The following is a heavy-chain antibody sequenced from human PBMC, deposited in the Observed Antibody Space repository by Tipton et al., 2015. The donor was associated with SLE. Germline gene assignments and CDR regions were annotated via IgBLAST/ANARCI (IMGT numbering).Heavy chain of an antibody. Sequence: SLRLSCAASGFTFSSSAMSWVRQAPGKALEWVSSISDNAAGKYYAASVKGRFTISRDNSKNTLYLQMNSLRGEDTAVYYCAKDTSTRDYFDFWGRGTLVTVSS. D-gene: IGHD3-10*01. CDR2: ISDNAAGK. V-gene: IGHV3-23*01. CDR3: AKDTSTRDYFDF. CDR1: GFTFSSSA. J-gene: IGHJ2*01.